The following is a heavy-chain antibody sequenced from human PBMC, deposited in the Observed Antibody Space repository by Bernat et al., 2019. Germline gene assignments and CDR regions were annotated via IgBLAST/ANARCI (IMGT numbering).Heavy chain of an antibody. Sequence: EVHLVESGGGSAQPGGFLRLSCAASGFTFSGYFMNWVRKAPGKGMEWVSAISNNGDKTYYAESVKGRFTISRDNNKRTLYLLMNSLRSEDTALYYCVKDEWVDWGQGALVTVSP. CDR3: VKDEWVD. CDR1: GFTFSGYF. D-gene: IGHD6-19*01. CDR2: ISNNGDKT. V-gene: IGHV3-23*04. J-gene: IGHJ4*02.